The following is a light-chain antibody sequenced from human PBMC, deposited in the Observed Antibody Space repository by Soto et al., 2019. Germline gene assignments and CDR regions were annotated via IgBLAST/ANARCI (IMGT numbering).Light chain of an antibody. J-gene: IGKJ1*01. CDR2: KAS. Sequence: DIQMTQSPSTLSASVGDRVTITCRASQRMSSWLAWYQQKPVKAPKLLIYKASSIESGVPSRFSGSGYGTEFTLTISSLQPDDFATYYCNKYNSYSRWTFGEGTKVEIK. V-gene: IGKV1-5*03. CDR3: NKYNSYSRWT. CDR1: QRMSSW.